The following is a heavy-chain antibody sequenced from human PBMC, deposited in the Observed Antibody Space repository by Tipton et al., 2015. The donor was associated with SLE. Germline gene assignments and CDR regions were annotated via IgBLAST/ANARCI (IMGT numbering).Heavy chain of an antibody. J-gene: IGHJ6*02. CDR2: ISYDGSNK. CDR1: GFTVSSNY. CDR3: ARVLIPYYGMDV. Sequence: SLRLSCAASGFTVSSNYMSWVRQAPGKGLEWVAVISYDGSNKYYADSVKGRFTISRDNSKNTLYLQMNSLRAEDTAVYYCARVLIPYYGMDVWGQGTTVTVSS. V-gene: IGHV3-30*03. D-gene: IGHD3-16*01.